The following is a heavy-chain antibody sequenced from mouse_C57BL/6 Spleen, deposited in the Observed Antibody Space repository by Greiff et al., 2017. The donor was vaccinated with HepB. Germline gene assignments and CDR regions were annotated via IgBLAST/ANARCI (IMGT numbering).Heavy chain of an antibody. Sequence: EVKLQESGPELVKPGASVKIPCKASGYTFTDYNMDWVKQSHGKSLEWIGDINPNNGGTIYNQKFKGKATLTVDKSSSTAYMELRSLTSEDTAVYYCARSPSYYYGSSRFDYWGQGTTLTVSS. CDR1: GYTFTDYN. V-gene: IGHV1-18*01. CDR3: ARSPSYYYGSSRFDY. CDR2: INPNNGGT. D-gene: IGHD1-1*01. J-gene: IGHJ2*01.